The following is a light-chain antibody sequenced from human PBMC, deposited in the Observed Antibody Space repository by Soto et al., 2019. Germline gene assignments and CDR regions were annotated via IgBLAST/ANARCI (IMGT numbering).Light chain of an antibody. CDR3: SSYTSSSSLV. CDR2: DVS. V-gene: IGLV2-14*01. Sequence: SVLNQPAYVSGSPGQSITISCTGTSSDVGGYNYVSWYQQHPGKAPKLMIYDVSNRPSGVSNRFSGSKSGNTASLTISGLQAEDEADYYCSSYTSSSSLVFGTGTKVTVL. J-gene: IGLJ1*01. CDR1: SSDVGGYNY.